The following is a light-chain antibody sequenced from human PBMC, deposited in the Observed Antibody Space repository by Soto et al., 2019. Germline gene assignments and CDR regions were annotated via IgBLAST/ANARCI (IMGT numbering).Light chain of an antibody. V-gene: IGLV2-14*01. CDR3: SSYTSSSTLV. Sequence: QSALTQPAAVSGSPGQSITISCTGTSSDVGGYNFVSWYQQHSDKAPKLIIYEVSDRPSGVSDRFSGSKSGNTASLTISGLQAEDEADYYCSSYTSSSTLVFGGGTKLTVL. CDR1: SSDVGGYNF. J-gene: IGLJ2*01. CDR2: EVS.